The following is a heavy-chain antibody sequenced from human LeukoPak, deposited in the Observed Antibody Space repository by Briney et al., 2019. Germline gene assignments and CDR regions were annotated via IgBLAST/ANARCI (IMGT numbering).Heavy chain of an antibody. J-gene: IGHJ6*02. CDR1: GYTFTSYG. CDR3: ARSSLAVAGTADYYYGMDV. D-gene: IGHD6-19*01. V-gene: IGHV1-18*01. CDR2: ISAYNGNT. Sequence: ASVKVSFKASGYTFTSYGISWVRQAPGQGLEWMGWISAYNGNTNYAQKLQGRVTMTTDTSTSTAYMELRSLRSDDTAVYYCARSSLAVAGTADYYYGMDVWGQGTTVTVSS.